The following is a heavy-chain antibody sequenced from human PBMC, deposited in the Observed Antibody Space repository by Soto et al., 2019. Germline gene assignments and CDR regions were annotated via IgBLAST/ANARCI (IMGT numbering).Heavy chain of an antibody. CDR3: ARGVEYGDYVYFDY. J-gene: IGHJ4*02. CDR2: ISSSSSYI. V-gene: IGHV3-21*01. CDR1: GFTFSSYS. D-gene: IGHD4-17*01. Sequence: EVQLVESGGGLVKPGGSLRLSCAASGFTFSSYSMNWVRQAPGKGLEWVSSISSSSSYIYYADSVKGRFTISRDNAKNSLYLQMNSLRAEDTAVYYCARGVEYGDYVYFDYWGQGPLVTVSS.